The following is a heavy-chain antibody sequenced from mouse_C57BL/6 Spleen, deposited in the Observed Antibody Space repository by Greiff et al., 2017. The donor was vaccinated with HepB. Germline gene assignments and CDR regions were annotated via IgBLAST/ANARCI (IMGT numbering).Heavy chain of an antibody. CDR2: INYDGSSN. V-gene: IGHV5-16*01. J-gene: IGHJ4*01. CDR1: GFTFSDYY. CDR3: ARELGRYAMDY. D-gene: IGHD4-1*01. Sequence: EVKLQESEGGLVQPGSSLKLSCTASGFTFSDYYMSWVRQVPGKGLEWVANINYDGSSNYYLDSLKSRFIISRDNAKNMLYLQISSRKSEDTAAYYGARELGRYAMDYWGEVTSVTVSS.